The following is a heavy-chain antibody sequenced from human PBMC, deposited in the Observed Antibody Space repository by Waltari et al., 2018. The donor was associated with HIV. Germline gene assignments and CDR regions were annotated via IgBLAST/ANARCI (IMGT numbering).Heavy chain of an antibody. Sequence: QVQLVQSGAEVKKPGASVKVSCKASGYTFTGYYMHWVRQAPGQGLEWMGRFNPNSGGTNYAQKFQGRVTMTRDTSISTAYMELSRLRSDDTAVYYCAREGGQLWFPSLDFDYWGQGTLVTVSS. CDR2: FNPNSGGT. V-gene: IGHV1-2*06. CDR3: AREGGQLWFPSLDFDY. J-gene: IGHJ4*02. CDR1: GYTFTGYY. D-gene: IGHD5-18*01.